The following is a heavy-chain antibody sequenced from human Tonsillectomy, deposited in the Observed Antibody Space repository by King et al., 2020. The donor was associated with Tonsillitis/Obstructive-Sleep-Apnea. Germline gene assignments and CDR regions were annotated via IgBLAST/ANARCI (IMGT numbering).Heavy chain of an antibody. Sequence: VQLVESGGGLVQPGGSLRLSCSASGFTFSSYAMHWVRQAPGKGLEYVSAISSNGGSTYYADSVKGRFTISRDNSKNTLYLQMSSLRAEDTAVYYCVKAGGTGTIFFDYWGQGTLVTVSS. CDR2: ISSNGGST. J-gene: IGHJ4*02. D-gene: IGHD1-1*01. CDR3: VKAGGTGTIFFDY. V-gene: IGHV3-64D*06. CDR1: GFTFSSYA.